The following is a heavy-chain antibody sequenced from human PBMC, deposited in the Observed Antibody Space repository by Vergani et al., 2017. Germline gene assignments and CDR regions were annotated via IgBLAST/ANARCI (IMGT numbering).Heavy chain of an antibody. Sequence: VQLVESGGGVVQPGRSLRLSCAASGFTFSSYGMHWVRQAPGKGLVWVSRINSDGSSTSYADSVKGRFTISRDNAKNTLYLQMNSLRAEDTAVYYCAREVVVTAIPFDYWGQGTLVTVSS. CDR2: INSDGSST. CDR1: GFTFSSYG. D-gene: IGHD2-21*02. J-gene: IGHJ4*02. CDR3: AREVVVTAIPFDY. V-gene: IGHV3-74*01.